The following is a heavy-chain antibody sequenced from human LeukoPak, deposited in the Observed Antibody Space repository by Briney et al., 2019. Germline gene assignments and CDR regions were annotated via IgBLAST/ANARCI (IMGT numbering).Heavy chain of an antibody. CDR3: ARAMSIAARLQTIFDY. J-gene: IGHJ4*02. Sequence: SETLSLTCTVSGGSISENFWSWLRQSPGEALEWIGTFYHGGSTYYNPSLKSRVTISVDTSKNQFSPNLTSVTAADTAVYYCARAMSIAARLQTIFDYWGQGTLVTVSS. CDR1: GGSISENF. CDR2: FYHGGST. V-gene: IGHV4-59*04. D-gene: IGHD6-6*01.